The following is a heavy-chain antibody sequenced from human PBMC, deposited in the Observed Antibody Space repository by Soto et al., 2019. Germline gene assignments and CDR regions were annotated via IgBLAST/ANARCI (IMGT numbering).Heavy chain of an antibody. Sequence: GESLKISCKGSGYSFTSYWISWVRQMPGKGLEWMGRIDPSDSYTNYSPSFQGHVTISADKSISTAYLQWSSLKASDTAMYYCARNDMVVTALGYWGQGPLVTGAS. J-gene: IGHJ4*02. D-gene: IGHD2-21*02. CDR2: IDPSDSYT. V-gene: IGHV5-10-1*01. CDR1: GYSFTSYW. CDR3: ARNDMVVTALGY.